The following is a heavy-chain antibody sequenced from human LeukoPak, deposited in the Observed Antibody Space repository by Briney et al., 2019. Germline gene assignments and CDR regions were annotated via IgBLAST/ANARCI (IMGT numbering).Heavy chain of an antibody. D-gene: IGHD1-1*01. CDR2: ISASGDST. J-gene: IGHJ4*02. CDR1: GFTFSSYA. V-gene: IGHV3-23*01. Sequence: GGSLRLSCAASGFTFSSYAMSWARQAPGKGPEWVSTISASGDSTYYADSVKGRFTISRDISRNTLYVQMNSLRTEDTAVYYCARYIRSPLYYFDYWGRGTLVTVSS. CDR3: ARYIRSPLYYFDY.